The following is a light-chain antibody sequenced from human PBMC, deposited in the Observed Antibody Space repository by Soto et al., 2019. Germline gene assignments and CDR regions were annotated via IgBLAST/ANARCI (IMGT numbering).Light chain of an antibody. CDR2: LNSDGSH. V-gene: IGLV4-69*01. CDR1: SGHSSRA. CDR3: QTWGNGFVV. Sequence: QSVLTQSPSASASLGASVKLTCTLSSGHSSRAIAWHQQQPEKGPRYLMKLNSDGSHSKGDGIPDRFSGSSSGAERYLTISSLQSEDEAAYYCQTWGNGFVVFGGGTQLTVL. J-gene: IGLJ2*01.